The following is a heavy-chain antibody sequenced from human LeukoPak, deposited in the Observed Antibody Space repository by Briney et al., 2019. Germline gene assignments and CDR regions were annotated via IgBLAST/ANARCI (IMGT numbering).Heavy chain of an antibody. CDR3: ARDLYRIVVVPHYFDY. Sequence: GGSLRLSCAASGFIFSDYDMNWVRQAPGQGLEWVALFSSVGSYKYYGDSVKGRFTISRDNAKNSLYLQMNSLRAEDTAVYYCARDLYRIVVVPHYFDYWGQGTLVTVSS. V-gene: IGHV3-21*01. CDR1: GFIFSDYD. D-gene: IGHD3-22*01. CDR2: FSSVGSYK. J-gene: IGHJ4*02.